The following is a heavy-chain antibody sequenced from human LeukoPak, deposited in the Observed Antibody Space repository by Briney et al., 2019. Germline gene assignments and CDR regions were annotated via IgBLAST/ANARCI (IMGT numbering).Heavy chain of an antibody. CDR3: AGTTFQKDYYFDY. CDR1: GGTFSSYA. CDR2: IIPIFGTA. V-gene: IGHV1-69*05. D-gene: IGHD2/OR15-2a*01. Sequence: SVKVSCKASGGTFSSYAISWVRQAPGQGLEWMGGIIPIFGTANYAQKFQGRVTITTDEYTSTAYMELSSLRSEDTAVYYCAGTTFQKDYYFDYWGQGTLVTVSS. J-gene: IGHJ4*02.